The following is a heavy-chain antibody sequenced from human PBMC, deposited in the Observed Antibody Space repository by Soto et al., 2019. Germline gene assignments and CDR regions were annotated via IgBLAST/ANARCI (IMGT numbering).Heavy chain of an antibody. Sequence: QVQLVQSGAEVKKTGSSVKVSCKSSGGTFSTYAISWVRQAPGQGLEWMGGIIPIFGTANYAQKFQGRVTITADESTTTAYMELISLRSEDTAVYYCARDEMVGATGSRTWHYYYGMDVWGQGTTVTVSS. CDR2: IIPIFGTA. D-gene: IGHD2-15*01. J-gene: IGHJ6*02. V-gene: IGHV1-69*12. CDR1: GGTFSTYA. CDR3: ARDEMVGATGSRTWHYYYGMDV.